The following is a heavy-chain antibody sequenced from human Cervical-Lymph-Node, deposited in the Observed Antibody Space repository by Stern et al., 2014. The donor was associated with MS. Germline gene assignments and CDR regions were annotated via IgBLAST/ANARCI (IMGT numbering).Heavy chain of an antibody. J-gene: IGHJ4*02. CDR1: GYRFTNNW. V-gene: IGHV5-51*03. CDR2: IYPGDSET. CDR3: ARRGHGYMGIDY. D-gene: IGHD1-1*01. Sequence: EVQLVQSGAEVRKPGESLRISCEVSGYRFTNNWIGWVRQVPGKCLEWMGIIYPGDSETRYRPSSPGQLPTFVVKSHSINYPQWSSLKASDTAIYYCARRGHGYMGIDYWGQGTLVTVSS.